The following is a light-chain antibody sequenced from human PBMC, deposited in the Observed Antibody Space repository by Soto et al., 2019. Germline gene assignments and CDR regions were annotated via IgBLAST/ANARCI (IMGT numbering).Light chain of an antibody. CDR2: EGS. V-gene: IGLV2-23*01. Sequence: QSALTQPASVSGSAGESITISCTGTSSDVGSYNFVSWYQQHPGKAPKVMIYEGSKRPSGVSNRFSGSKSGNTASLTISGLQAEDEADYYCCSYAGSSTWVFGTGTKVTV. J-gene: IGLJ1*01. CDR1: SSDVGSYNF. CDR3: CSYAGSSTWV.